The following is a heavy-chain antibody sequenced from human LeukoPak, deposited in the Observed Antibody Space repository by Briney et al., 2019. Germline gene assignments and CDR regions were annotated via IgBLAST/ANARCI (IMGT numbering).Heavy chain of an antibody. V-gene: IGHV3-53*01. Sequence: GRSLRLSCAASGFTVSSNYMSWVRQAPGKGLEWVSVIYSGGSTYYADSVKGRFTISRDNSKNTLYLQMNSLRAEDTAVYYCARGSTALSLDYWGQGTLVTVSS. CDR1: GFTVSSNY. D-gene: IGHD5-18*01. J-gene: IGHJ4*02. CDR3: ARGSTALSLDY. CDR2: IYSGGST.